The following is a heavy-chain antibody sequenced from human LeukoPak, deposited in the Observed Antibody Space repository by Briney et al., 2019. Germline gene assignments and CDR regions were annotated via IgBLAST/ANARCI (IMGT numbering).Heavy chain of an antibody. CDR1: GFTFSSYA. D-gene: IGHD3-22*01. Sequence: GGSLRLSCAASGFTFSSYAMHWVRQAPGKGLEWVAVISYDGSNKYYADSVKGRFTISRDNSKNTLYLQMNSLRAEDTAVYYCARVYYYDSSGYYPDNDAFDIRGQGTMVTVSS. CDR3: ARVYYYDSSGYYPDNDAFDI. CDR2: ISYDGSNK. V-gene: IGHV3-30-3*01. J-gene: IGHJ3*02.